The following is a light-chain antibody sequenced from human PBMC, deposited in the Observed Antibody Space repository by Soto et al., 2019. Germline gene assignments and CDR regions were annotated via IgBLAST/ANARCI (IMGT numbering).Light chain of an antibody. CDR1: QSVSNN. J-gene: IGKJ2*01. Sequence: EIVLTQSPATLSLSPGERATLSCRASQSVSNNLAWYQQRPGQAPRLLIYDASSRATAIPDRFSGSGSGTDFTLIISSLEPEDFAVYYCLQRSNWPRTFGQGTKLEIK. CDR3: LQRSNWPRT. V-gene: IGKV3-11*01. CDR2: DAS.